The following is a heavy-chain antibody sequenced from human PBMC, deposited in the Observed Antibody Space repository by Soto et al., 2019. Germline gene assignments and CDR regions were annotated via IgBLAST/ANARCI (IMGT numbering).Heavy chain of an antibody. V-gene: IGHV4-34*01. Sequence: PSETLSLTCAVYGGSFSGYYWSWIRQPPGKGLEWIGEINHSGSTNYNPSLKSRVTISVDTSKNQFSLKLSSVTAADTAVYYCARELLYSSSSGSIHYYYMDVWGKGTTVT. D-gene: IGHD6-6*01. CDR3: ARELLYSSSSGSIHYYYMDV. J-gene: IGHJ6*03. CDR2: INHSGST. CDR1: GGSFSGYY.